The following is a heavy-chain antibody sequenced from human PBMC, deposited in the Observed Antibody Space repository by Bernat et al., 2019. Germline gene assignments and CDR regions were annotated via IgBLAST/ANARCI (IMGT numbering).Heavy chain of an antibody. CDR3: ARGDYYGSGSYYIAGVPYDY. CDR2: IYYSGST. Sequence: HVQLQESGPGLVKPSQTLSLTCTVSGGSINSGDYYWTWIRQPPGKGLEWIGYIYYSGSTYYNPSLKSRVTISVDTSKNQFSLKLSSVTAADTAVYYCARGDYYGSGSYYIAGVPYDYWGQGTLVTVSS. V-gene: IGHV4-30-4*01. D-gene: IGHD3-10*01. CDR1: GGSINSGDYY. J-gene: IGHJ4*02.